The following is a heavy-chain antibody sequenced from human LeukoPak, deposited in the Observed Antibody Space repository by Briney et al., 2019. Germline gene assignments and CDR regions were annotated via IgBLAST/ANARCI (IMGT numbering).Heavy chain of an antibody. CDR3: ARDNLMARIYYYGSGSYPNNWFDP. Sequence: ASVKVSCKASGYTFTDYYMHWVRQAPGQGLEWMGWINPNSGGTNYAQNFQGRVTMTRDTSISTAYMELIRLRSDDTAVYYCARDNLMARIYYYGSGSYPNNWFDPWGQGTLVTVSS. CDR1: GYTFTDYY. D-gene: IGHD3-10*01. CDR2: INPNSGGT. J-gene: IGHJ5*02. V-gene: IGHV1-2*02.